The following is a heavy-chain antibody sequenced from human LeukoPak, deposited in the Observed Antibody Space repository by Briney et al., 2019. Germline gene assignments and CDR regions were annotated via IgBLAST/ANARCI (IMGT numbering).Heavy chain of an antibody. J-gene: IGHJ4*02. Sequence: SETLSLTCSVSGGSISSYYWNWIRQPPGKGLEWIGYINYSGDTNYNPSLKSRVSTSVDTSKNQFSLKLSSVTAADTAVYYCARDLYDWGQGTLVTVSS. CDR2: INYSGDT. CDR1: GGSISSYY. D-gene: IGHD2-8*01. CDR3: ARDLYD. V-gene: IGHV4-59*01.